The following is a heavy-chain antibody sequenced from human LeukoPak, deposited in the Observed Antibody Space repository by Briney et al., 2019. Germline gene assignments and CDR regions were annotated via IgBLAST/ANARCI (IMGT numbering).Heavy chain of an antibody. V-gene: IGHV4-38-2*02. CDR1: GYSITSGYN. J-gene: IGHJ4*02. CDR3: VRYGSITTCNTRALDY. Sequence: SETLSLTCTVSGYSITSGYNWAWIRQPPGKVLEWIGSIYHSGSAYYNPSLKSRVTISVDTSKNQFSLKLSSVTAADTAVYYWVRYGSITTCNTRALDYWGQGTLVTVSS. D-gene: IGHD2-2*02. CDR2: IYHSGSA.